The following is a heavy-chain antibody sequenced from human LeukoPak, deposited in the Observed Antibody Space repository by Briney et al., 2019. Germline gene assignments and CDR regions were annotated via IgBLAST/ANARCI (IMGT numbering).Heavy chain of an antibody. CDR1: GFTFSDHA. Sequence: PGGSLRLPCAASGFTFSDHALHWARQTPAKGLEWLTLISYDGRSKYYADSVRGRFTVSRDNSKNTLDLQMNAVRPEDTAVYYCARGKNKNMATVIDYWGQGTLVTVSS. CDR3: ARGKNKNMATVIDY. D-gene: IGHD5-24*01. CDR2: ISYDGRSK. J-gene: IGHJ4*02. V-gene: IGHV3-30*04.